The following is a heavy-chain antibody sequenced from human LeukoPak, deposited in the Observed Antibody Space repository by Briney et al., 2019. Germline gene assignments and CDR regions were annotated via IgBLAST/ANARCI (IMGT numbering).Heavy chain of an antibody. V-gene: IGHV3-66*02. CDR1: GFTVSSNY. Sequence: PGGSLRLSCAASGFTVSSNYMSWVRQAPGKGLEWVSAIYSGGSTYYADSVKGRFTISRDNSKNTLYLQMNSLRAEDTAVYYCARTTFGGSGSYYNLDYWGQGTLVTVSS. J-gene: IGHJ4*02. D-gene: IGHD3-10*01. CDR2: IYSGGST. CDR3: ARTTFGGSGSYYNLDY.